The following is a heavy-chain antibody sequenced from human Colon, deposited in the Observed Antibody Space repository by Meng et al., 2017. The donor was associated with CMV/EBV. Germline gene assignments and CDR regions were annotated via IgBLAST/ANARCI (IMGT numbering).Heavy chain of an antibody. V-gene: IGHV3-48*03. Sequence: GGSLRLSCAASGFIFSNYEMNWVRQAPGKGLEWVSYISNTGAMYYADSVKGRFTISRDNARNSLYLQMNSLRAEDTAVYYCAVEYTGSRQNAFDIWGQGTLVTVSS. D-gene: IGHD6-13*01. J-gene: IGHJ3*02. CDR3: AVEYTGSRQNAFDI. CDR2: ISNTGAM. CDR1: GFIFSNYE.